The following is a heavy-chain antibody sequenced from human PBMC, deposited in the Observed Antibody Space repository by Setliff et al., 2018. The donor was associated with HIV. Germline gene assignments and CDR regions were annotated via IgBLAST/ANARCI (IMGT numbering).Heavy chain of an antibody. J-gene: IGHJ4*01. CDR2: INPSDETT. CDR1: GYTFTSCF. D-gene: IGHD3-16*01. CDR3: VSHLFGISPPGKD. Sequence: ASVKVSCKASGYTFTSCFMHWVRQAPGQGLEYIGIINPSDETTAYVERFQGRVSMTSDTSTSTVYMELSSLRSEDTAVYYCVSHLFGISPPGKDWGQGTLVTVSS. V-gene: IGHV1-46*01.